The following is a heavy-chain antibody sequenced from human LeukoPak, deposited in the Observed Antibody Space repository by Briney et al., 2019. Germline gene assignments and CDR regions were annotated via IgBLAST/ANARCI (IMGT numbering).Heavy chain of an antibody. V-gene: IGHV3-30-3*01. D-gene: IGHD3-10*01. CDR1: GFTFSSYA. CDR2: ISYDGSNK. J-gene: IGHJ4*02. Sequence: RGSLRLSCAASGFTFSSYAMHWVRQAPGKGLEWVAVISYDGSNKYYADSVKGRFTISRDNSKNTLYLQMNSLRAEDTAVYYCAREPYYYGSGSYGPFDYWGQGTLVTVSS. CDR3: AREPYYYGSGSYGPFDY.